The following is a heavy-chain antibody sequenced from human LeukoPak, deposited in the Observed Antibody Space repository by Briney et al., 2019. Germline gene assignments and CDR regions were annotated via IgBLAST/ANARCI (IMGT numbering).Heavy chain of an antibody. D-gene: IGHD5-12*01. CDR2: IYYSGST. CDR1: GDSTTSSSHY. Sequence: PSETLSLTCTVSGDSTTSSSHYWGRVRQPPGKGLEWIGSIYYSGSTYYNPSLKSRVTISVDTSKNQFSLNLRSVTAADTAVYYCARQGPLSGYDYAAFDYWGQGTLVIVSS. CDR3: ARQGPLSGYDYAAFDY. V-gene: IGHV4-39*01. J-gene: IGHJ4*02.